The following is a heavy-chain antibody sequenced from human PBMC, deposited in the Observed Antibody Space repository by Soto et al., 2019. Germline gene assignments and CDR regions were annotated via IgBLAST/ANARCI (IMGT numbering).Heavy chain of an antibody. CDR1: GFTFSTYG. CDR2: ISYDGTNK. V-gene: IGHV3-30*18. CDR3: AKDLQSYGDYDYYCYGMDV. Sequence: QVQLVESGGGEVQPGRSLTISCAASGFTFSTYGMHWVRQTPGKGLEWVAVISYDGTNKFYSDSVKGRFTISRDNFKNTLTLHMNSLTAVDTAVYSCAKDLQSYGDYDYYCYGMDVWGLGTRVTVSS. D-gene: IGHD4-17*01. J-gene: IGHJ6*02.